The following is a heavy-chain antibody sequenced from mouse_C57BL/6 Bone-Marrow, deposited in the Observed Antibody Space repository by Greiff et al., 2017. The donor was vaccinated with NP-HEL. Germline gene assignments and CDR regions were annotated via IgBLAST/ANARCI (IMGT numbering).Heavy chain of an antibody. V-gene: IGHV2-6-1*01. D-gene: IGHD4-1*01. CDR2: IWSDGST. Sequence: VQGVESGPGLVAPSQSLSITCTVSGFSLTSYGVHWVRQPPGKGLEWLVVIWSDGSTTYNSALKSRLSISKDNSKSQVFLKMNSLQTDDTAMYYCARHSKLGRWAMDYWGQGTSVTVSS. CDR1: GFSLTSYG. CDR3: ARHSKLGRWAMDY. J-gene: IGHJ4*01.